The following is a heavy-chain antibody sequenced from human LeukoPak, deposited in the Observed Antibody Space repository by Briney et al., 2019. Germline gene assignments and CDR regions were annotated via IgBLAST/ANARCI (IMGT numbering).Heavy chain of an antibody. CDR1: GFTFSRYS. CDR2: ISRSNSNM. Sequence: GGSLRLSCAAAGFTFSRYSMTWVRQAPGKGLGWVSSISRSNSNMYYVDSVKGRFTISRDNAKNSLYLQMNSLRGEDTAVYYCARDGYSSGFDFWGQGTLVTVSS. J-gene: IGHJ4*02. CDR3: ARDGYSSGFDF. V-gene: IGHV3-21*01. D-gene: IGHD3-22*01.